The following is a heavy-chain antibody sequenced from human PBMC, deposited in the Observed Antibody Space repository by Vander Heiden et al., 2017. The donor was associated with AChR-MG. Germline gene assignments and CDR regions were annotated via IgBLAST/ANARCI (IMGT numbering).Heavy chain of an antibody. D-gene: IGHD3-16*01. CDR3: ARIWGRYYFAY. J-gene: IGHJ4*02. V-gene: IGHV4-34*01. CDR1: GGSFSGYY. CDR2: INHSAST. Sequence: QVQLQQWGAGLLKPTDTLSLTCAAYGGSFSGYYWGWDRQPPRKGLDGTGEINHSASTNYNPSLKSRLTVSVDTSQAPFSLKLSSGPSADTAVYSCARIWGRYYFAYWGQGTLVSVTS.